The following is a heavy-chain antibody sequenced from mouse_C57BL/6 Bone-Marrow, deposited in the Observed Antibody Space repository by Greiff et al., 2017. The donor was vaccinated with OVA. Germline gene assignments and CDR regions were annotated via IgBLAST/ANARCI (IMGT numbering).Heavy chain of an antibody. CDR2: ISYDGSN. J-gene: IGHJ4*01. Sequence: EVQLVESGPGLVKPSQSLSLTCSVTGYSITSGYYWNWIRQFPGNKLEWMGYISYDGSNNYNPSLKNRISITRDTSKNQFFLKLNSVTTEDTATYYCASLYYDYDVDYAMDYWGQGTSVTVSS. V-gene: IGHV3-6*01. D-gene: IGHD2-4*01. CDR3: ASLYYDYDVDYAMDY. CDR1: GYSITSGYY.